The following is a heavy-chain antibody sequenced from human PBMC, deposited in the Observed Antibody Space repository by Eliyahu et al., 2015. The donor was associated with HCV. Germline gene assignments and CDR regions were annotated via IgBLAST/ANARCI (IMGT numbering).Heavy chain of an antibody. V-gene: IGHV3-49*03. J-gene: IGHJ4*02. CDR2: IRIKPLGETS. D-gene: IGHD4-11*01. Sequence: FGDYAMSWFRQAPGKGLEWVSFIRIKPLGETSEYAPSVRGRFTISRDDSKNIAYLQMSSLRTEDTAMYYCTRFWEGKTTDYFDYWGQGTLVTVSS. CDR1: FGDYA. CDR3: TRFWEGKTTDYFDY.